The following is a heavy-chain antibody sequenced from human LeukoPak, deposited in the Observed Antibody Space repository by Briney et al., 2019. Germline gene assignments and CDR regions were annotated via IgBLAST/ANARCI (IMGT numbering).Heavy chain of an antibody. CDR2: IKSKTDGGTP. V-gene: IGHV3-15*01. J-gene: IGHJ4*02. CDR1: GFTFSNAW. D-gene: IGHD3-9*01. CDR3: TTYQRGRYFDWSFDY. Sequence: PGESLTLSCALSGFTFSNAWMSWVRPPPGKGREWVGRIKSKTDGGTPDYAAPVKGRFTISRDDSKNTLYLQMNSVKTEDTAVYYCTTYQRGRYFDWSFDYWGQGTLVTVSS.